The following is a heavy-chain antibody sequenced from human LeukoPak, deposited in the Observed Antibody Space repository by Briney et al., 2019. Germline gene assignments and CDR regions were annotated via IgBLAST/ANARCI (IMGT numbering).Heavy chain of an antibody. D-gene: IGHD3-3*01. CDR1: NYSISSGYY. CDR2: MFHSGFT. J-gene: IGHJ4*02. Sequence: SETLSLTCTVSNYSISSGYYWGWIRQPPGKGLEWIGSMFHSGFTYYNPSLKSRVTISVDMSKNQFSLKVRSVTAADTAVYYCANGATIFGVVIRVDSWGQGTLVTVSS. V-gene: IGHV4-38-2*02. CDR3: ANGATIFGVVIRVDS.